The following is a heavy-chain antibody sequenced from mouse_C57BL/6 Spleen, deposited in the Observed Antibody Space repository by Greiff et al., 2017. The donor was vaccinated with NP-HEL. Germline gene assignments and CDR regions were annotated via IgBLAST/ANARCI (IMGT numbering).Heavy chain of an antibody. CDR1: GYTFTDYE. J-gene: IGHJ2*01. CDR3: TRGGIYYGNFYYFDY. V-gene: IGHV1-15*01. CDR2: IDPETGGT. Sequence: VQLQQSGAELVRPGASVTLSCKASGYTFTDYEMHWVKQTPVHGLEWIGAIDPETGGTAYNQKFQGKAILTADKSSSTAYRELRSLTSEDSAVYYCTRGGIYYGNFYYFDYWGQGTTLTVSS. D-gene: IGHD2-1*01.